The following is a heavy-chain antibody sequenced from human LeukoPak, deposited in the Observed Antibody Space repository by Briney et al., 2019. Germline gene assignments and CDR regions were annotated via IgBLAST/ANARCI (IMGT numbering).Heavy chain of an antibody. D-gene: IGHD4/OR15-4a*01. J-gene: IGHJ4*02. CDR3: ARHAPMTMYDY. CDR1: GGSITSYY. CDR2: ISYSGST. Sequence: PSETLSLTCSISGGSITSYYWSWIRQPPGKGLEWIGYISYSGSTDYSPSLKSRVTMSVDTSKNQFSLKLSSVTAADTAVYYCARHAPMTMYDYWGQRTLVTVSS. V-gene: IGHV4-59*08.